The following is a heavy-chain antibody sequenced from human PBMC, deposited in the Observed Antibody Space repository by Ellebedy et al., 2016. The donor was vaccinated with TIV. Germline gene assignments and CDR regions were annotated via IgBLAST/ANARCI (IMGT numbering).Heavy chain of an antibody. D-gene: IGHD5-12*01. Sequence: PGGSLRLSCAGSGFTFSSYTMNWVRQAPGAGLEWVSSITTSSTYIYYADSVKGRFIVSRDNAKNSLYLQMYSLRAEDTAVYYCAKSRSVATPDKNFDLWGQGTLVTVSS. CDR2: ITTSSTYI. CDR3: AKSRSVATPDKNFDL. J-gene: IGHJ4*02. V-gene: IGHV3-21*01. CDR1: GFTFSSYT.